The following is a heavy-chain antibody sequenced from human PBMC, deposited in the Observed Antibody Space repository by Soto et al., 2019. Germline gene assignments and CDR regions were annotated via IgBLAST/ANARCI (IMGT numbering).Heavy chain of an antibody. D-gene: IGHD1-26*01. CDR2: INHSGST. J-gene: IGHJ3*02. Sequence: SETLSLTCAVYGGSFSGYYWSWIRQPPGKGLEWIGEINHSGSTDYNPSLKSRVTISVDTSKNQFSLKLSSVTAADTAVYYCARGEAYSGSYYGAFDIWGQGTMVTVSS. CDR1: GGSFSGYY. CDR3: ARGEAYSGSYYGAFDI. V-gene: IGHV4-34*01.